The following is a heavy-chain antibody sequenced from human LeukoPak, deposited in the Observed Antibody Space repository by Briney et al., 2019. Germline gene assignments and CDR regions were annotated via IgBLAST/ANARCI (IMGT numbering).Heavy chain of an antibody. CDR3: ARDVSGWYYWSDP. Sequence: KSSETLSLTCTVSGGSISSYYWSWIRQPPGKGLEWIGYIYYSGSTNYNPSLKSRVTISVDTSKSQFSLKLSSVTAADTAVYYCARDVSGWYYWSDPWGQGTLVTVSS. V-gene: IGHV4-59*01. CDR2: IYYSGST. D-gene: IGHD6-19*01. J-gene: IGHJ5*02. CDR1: GGSISSYY.